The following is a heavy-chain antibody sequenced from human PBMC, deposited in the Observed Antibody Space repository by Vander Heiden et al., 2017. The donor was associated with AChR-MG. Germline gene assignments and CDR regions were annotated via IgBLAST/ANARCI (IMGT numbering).Heavy chain of an antibody. CDR3: ARAVVVAITYHFDH. V-gene: IGHV3-30-3*01. J-gene: IGHJ4*02. D-gene: IGHD2-15*01. CDR2: MSYDGSNE. CDR1: GVTFSSSA. Sequence: QAQLVESGGGVVQPGRSLRLSCAVSGVTFSSSAMLWIRQAPGKGLEWVAVMSYDGSNEYYADSVKGRFTISRDNSKNTLYLQMNSLRAEDTALYYCARAVVVAITYHFDHWGQGTLVTVSS.